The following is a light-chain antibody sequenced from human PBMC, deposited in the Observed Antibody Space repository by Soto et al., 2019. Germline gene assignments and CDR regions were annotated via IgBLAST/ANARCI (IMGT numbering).Light chain of an antibody. Sequence: QSALTQPASVSGSTGQSITISCTGASSDVGGYNYVSWYQQHPGKAPKLMIYDVSNRPSGVSNRFSGSKSANTASLTISGLQAEDEVDYYCSSYTGSSTYVVFGGGTKVTVL. CDR3: SSYTGSSTYVV. CDR2: DVS. J-gene: IGLJ2*01. CDR1: SSDVGGYNY. V-gene: IGLV2-14*01.